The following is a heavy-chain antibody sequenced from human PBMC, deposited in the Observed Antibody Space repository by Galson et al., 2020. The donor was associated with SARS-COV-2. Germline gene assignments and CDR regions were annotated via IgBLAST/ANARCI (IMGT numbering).Heavy chain of an antibody. CDR1: GFTFSSYW. J-gene: IGHJ6*02. CDR2: IKQDGSEK. D-gene: IGHD6-19*01. CDR3: AEDLVAVGGSYYYYYGMDG. V-gene: IGHV3-7*03. Sequence: GGSLRLSCAASGFTFSSYWMSWVRQAPGKGLEWVANIKQDGSEKYYVDSVKGRFTISRDNAKNSLYLQMNSLGAEDTAVYYCAEDLVAVGGSYYYYYGMDGWGQGTTVTISS.